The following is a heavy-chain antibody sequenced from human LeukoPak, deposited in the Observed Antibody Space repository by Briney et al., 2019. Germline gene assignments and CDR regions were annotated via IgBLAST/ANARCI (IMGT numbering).Heavy chain of an antibody. CDR1: GGSFSGYY. CDR3: ARADGLLWFGENPRGGYYFDY. Sequence: SETLSLTCAVYGGSFSGYYWSWIRQPPGKGLEWIGEINHSGSTNYNPSPKSRVTISVDTSKNQFSLKLSSVTAADTAVYYCARADGLLWFGENPRGGYYFDYWGQGTLVTVSS. V-gene: IGHV4-34*01. D-gene: IGHD3-10*01. CDR2: INHSGST. J-gene: IGHJ4*02.